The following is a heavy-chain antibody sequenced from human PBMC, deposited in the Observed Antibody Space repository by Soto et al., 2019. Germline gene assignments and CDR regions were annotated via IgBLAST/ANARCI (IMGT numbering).Heavy chain of an antibody. J-gene: IGHJ4*02. V-gene: IGHV3-73*02. CDR3: ASLIYDSSNFYANDY. CDR1: GFTLSGSS. D-gene: IGHD3-22*01. CDR2: SRSKANNYAT. Sequence: EVQLVESGGGLVQPGGSLRLSCAASGFTLSGSSMHWVRQASGKGLEWVARSRSKANNYATTYAASVKCRFTISREESKNTTYLQMNSLKTEDTAIYYCASLIYDSSNFYANDYWGQGTLVTVSS.